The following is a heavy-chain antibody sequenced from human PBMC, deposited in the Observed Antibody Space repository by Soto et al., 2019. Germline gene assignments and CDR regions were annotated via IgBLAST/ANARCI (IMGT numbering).Heavy chain of an antibody. J-gene: IGHJ6*02. CDR1: GGTFSSYA. CDR3: AYNNWGYYYGVDV. D-gene: IGHD1-20*01. Sequence: QVQLVQSGAEVKKPGSSVKVSCKASGGTFSSYAISWVRQAPGQGLEWMGGIIPIFGTANYTQNFQGRVTITADESTSTAYMELTSLRSEDTAIYYCAYNNWGYYYGVDVWGQGTTVTVSS. V-gene: IGHV1-69*12. CDR2: IIPIFGTA.